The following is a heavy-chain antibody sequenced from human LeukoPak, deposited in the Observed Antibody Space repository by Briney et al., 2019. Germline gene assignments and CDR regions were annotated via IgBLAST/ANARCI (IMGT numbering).Heavy chain of an antibody. Sequence: SETLSLTCTVSGGSISSYYWSWIRQPPGKGLEWIGYIYYTGSTNYNPSLKSRVTISVDTSKNQFSLKLSSVTEADTAVYYCARDGPLRGDFDYWGQGTLVTVSS. V-gene: IGHV4-59*01. D-gene: IGHD5-12*01. CDR1: GGSISSYY. CDR3: ARDGPLRGDFDY. CDR2: IYYTGST. J-gene: IGHJ4*02.